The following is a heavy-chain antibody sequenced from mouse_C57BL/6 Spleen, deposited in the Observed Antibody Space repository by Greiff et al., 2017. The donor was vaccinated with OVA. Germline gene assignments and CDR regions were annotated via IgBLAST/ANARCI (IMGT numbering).Heavy chain of an antibody. Sequence: EVKLEESGGGLVQPGGSMKLSCVASGFTFSNYWMNWVRQSPEKGLEWVAQIRFKSDNYASHYAVSVKGRFTNSRDDSKSSVYLQRNNLRADDTGIYYCAGPAWFAYWGQGTLVTVSA. J-gene: IGHJ3*01. CDR2: IRFKSDNYAS. CDR3: AGPAWFAY. V-gene: IGHV6-3*01. CDR1: GFTFSNYW.